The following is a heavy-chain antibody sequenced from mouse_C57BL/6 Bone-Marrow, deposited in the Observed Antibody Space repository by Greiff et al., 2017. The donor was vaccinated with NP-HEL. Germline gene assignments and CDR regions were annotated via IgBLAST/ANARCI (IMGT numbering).Heavy chain of an antibody. J-gene: IGHJ2*01. V-gene: IGHV1-55*01. CDR2: IYPGSGGT. D-gene: IGHD2-3*01. Sequence: QVQLKQPGAELVKPGASVKMSCKASGYTFTSYWITWVKQRPGQGLEWIGDIYPGSGGTNYNEKFKSKATLTVDTSSSTAYMQLSSLTSEDSAVYYCARCDGYYFYYFDYWGQGTTLTVSS. CDR3: ARCDGYYFYYFDY. CDR1: GYTFTSYW.